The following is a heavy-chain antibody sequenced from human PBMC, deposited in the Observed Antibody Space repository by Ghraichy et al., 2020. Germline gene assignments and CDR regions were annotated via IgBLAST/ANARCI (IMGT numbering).Heavy chain of an antibody. Sequence: GGYLRLSCAASGFTVSIDYMTWVRQAPRKGLQWVSVIYSDGSTYYADSVKGRFTISRDNSKNTLYLQMNSLRAEDTAVYYCARDSRRRGTYGMDVWGQGTTVTVSS. CDR1: GFTVSIDY. CDR2: IYSDGST. CDR3: ARDSRRRGTYGMDV. V-gene: IGHV3-53*01. J-gene: IGHJ6*02. D-gene: IGHD1-26*01.